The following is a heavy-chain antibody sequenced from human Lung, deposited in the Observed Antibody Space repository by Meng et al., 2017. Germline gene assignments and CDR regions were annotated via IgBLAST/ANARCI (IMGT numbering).Heavy chain of an antibody. Sequence: QVQLVQSGAEVTKPGPSAKVACMSSGGSLSTHTFSWVRQAPGQGLEWMGGLIAVFDKTKAAPRFQDRVTFTADESTSTAYMELSSLTFDDTAVYFCARGRRNEPLFDYWGQGTLVTVSS. CDR1: GGSLSTHT. V-gene: IGHV1-69*13. CDR2: LIAVFDKT. CDR3: ARGRRNEPLFDY. D-gene: IGHD1-14*01. J-gene: IGHJ4*02.